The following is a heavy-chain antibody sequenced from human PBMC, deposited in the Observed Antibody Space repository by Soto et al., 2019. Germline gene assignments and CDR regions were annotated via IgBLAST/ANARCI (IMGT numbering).Heavy chain of an antibody. V-gene: IGHV3-73*02. J-gene: IGHJ4*02. CDR1: GFALSDSA. D-gene: IGHD5-18*01. CDR3: TRRRDWTAMDPLDY. Sequence: EVQLVESGGGLVQPGGSLKLSCAASGFALSDSAMHWVRQASGRGLEWVGRIRSKVNTYATAYAASVKGRFTISRDDSMSTTYLQMNSLKYEDTAVYYCTRRRDWTAMDPLDYWGQGTLVTVSS. CDR2: IRSKVNTYAT.